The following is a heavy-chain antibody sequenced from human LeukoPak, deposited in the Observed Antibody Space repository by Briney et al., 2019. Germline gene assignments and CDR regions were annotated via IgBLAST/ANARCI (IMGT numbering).Heavy chain of an antibody. Sequence: ASVKVSCKASGYTFTSYGISWVRQAPGQGLEWMGWISAYNGNTNYAQKLQGRVTMTTDTSTSTAYMELRSLRSDDTAVYYCAVTLGYCSGGSCYNNWFDPWGQGTLVTVSS. J-gene: IGHJ5*02. V-gene: IGHV1-18*01. CDR1: GYTFTSYG. CDR3: AVTLGYCSGGSCYNNWFDP. D-gene: IGHD2-15*01. CDR2: ISAYNGNT.